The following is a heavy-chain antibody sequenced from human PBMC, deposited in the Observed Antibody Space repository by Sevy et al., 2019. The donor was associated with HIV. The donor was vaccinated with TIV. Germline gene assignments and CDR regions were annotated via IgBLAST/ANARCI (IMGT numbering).Heavy chain of an antibody. Sequence: GGYLRLSCAASGFTFSSFGMYCARQAPGEGLEWVAIIWYDGKNALYADSVKGRFTISRDNSKNTLYLQMNSLRAEDTAVYYCARDREEWELRYLGYWGQGTLVIVSS. CDR2: IWYDGKNA. V-gene: IGHV3-33*01. CDR3: ARDREEWELRYLGY. J-gene: IGHJ4*02. CDR1: GFTFSSFG. D-gene: IGHD1-26*01.